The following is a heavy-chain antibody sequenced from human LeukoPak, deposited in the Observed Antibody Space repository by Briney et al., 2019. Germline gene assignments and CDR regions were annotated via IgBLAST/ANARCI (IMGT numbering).Heavy chain of an antibody. Sequence: SGTLSLTCTVSGGSISSYYWSWIRQPPGKGLEWIGYIYYSGSTNYNPSLKSRVTISVDTPKNQFPLKLSSVTAADTAVYYCATRLGFWRAFDIWGQGTMDTVSS. CDR3: ATRLGFWRAFDI. J-gene: IGHJ3*02. D-gene: IGHD3-16*01. CDR1: GGSISSYY. CDR2: IYYSGST. V-gene: IGHV4-59*01.